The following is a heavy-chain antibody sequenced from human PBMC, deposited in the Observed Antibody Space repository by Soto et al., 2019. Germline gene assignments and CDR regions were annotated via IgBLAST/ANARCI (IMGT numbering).Heavy chain of an antibody. V-gene: IGHV3-53*01. CDR3: ARAGFERLYFDQ. CDR2: VYISGRT. Sequence: EVQLVESGGDLIQSGGSLRLSCAASGFTVTNSYMAWVRQAPGKGLEWVSVVYISGRTYHADSVKGRFTVSRDISTNMFFLQMNKLSAEDMATYYCARAGFERLYFDQWGRGTLVTVSS. J-gene: IGHJ4*02. D-gene: IGHD1-1*01. CDR1: GFTVTNSY.